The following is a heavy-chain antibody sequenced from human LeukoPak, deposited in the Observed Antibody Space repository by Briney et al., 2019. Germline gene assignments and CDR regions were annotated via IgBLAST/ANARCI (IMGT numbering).Heavy chain of an antibody. Sequence: SETLSLTCTVSGGSISSYYWSWIRQPPGKGLEWIGYIYYSGSTNYNPSLKSRVTISVDTSKNQFCLKLSSVTAADTAVYYCARASGITGTNFDYWGQGTLVTVSS. CDR1: GGSISSYY. J-gene: IGHJ4*02. V-gene: IGHV4-59*01. CDR2: IYYSGST. CDR3: ARASGITGTNFDY. D-gene: IGHD1-7*01.